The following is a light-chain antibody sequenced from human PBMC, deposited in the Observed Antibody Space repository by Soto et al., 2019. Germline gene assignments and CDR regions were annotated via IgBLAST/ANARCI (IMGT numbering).Light chain of an antibody. CDR2: EVS. CDR1: SSDVGGYNY. Sequence: QSALTQPAYVSGSHGQSITISCTGTSSDVGGYNYVSWYQQHPGKAPKLMIYEVSNRPSGVSNRFSGSKSGNTASLTISGLQAEDEADYYCSSYSSSSTLVFGNGTKLTVL. J-gene: IGLJ1*01. V-gene: IGLV2-14*01. CDR3: SSYSSSSTLV.